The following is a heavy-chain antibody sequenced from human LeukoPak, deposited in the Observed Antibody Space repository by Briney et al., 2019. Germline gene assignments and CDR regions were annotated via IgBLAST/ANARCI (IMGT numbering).Heavy chain of an antibody. J-gene: IGHJ3*02. Sequence: GGSLRLSCAASGFTFSGSAMHWVRQASGKGLEWVGRIRSKANSYATAYAASVKGRFTISRDDSKNTAYLQMSSLKTEDTAVYYCTGAALAFDIWGQGTMVTVSS. V-gene: IGHV3-73*01. CDR1: GFTFSGSA. CDR2: IRSKANSYAT. D-gene: IGHD1-26*01. CDR3: TGAALAFDI.